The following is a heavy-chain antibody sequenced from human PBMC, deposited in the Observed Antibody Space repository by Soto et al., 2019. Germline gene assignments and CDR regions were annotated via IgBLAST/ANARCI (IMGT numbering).Heavy chain of an antibody. CDR1: GGSISPYY. Sequence: SETLSLTCTVSGGSISPYYWSWIRQPPGKGLEWIGYVYYSGNTNYNPSLESRVTISVDTSRNRFSLNLTSATAADTAVYYCARYVAAASYAHYYMDVWGRGTAVTVSS. D-gene: IGHD6-13*01. J-gene: IGHJ6*03. CDR3: ARYVAAASYAHYYMDV. V-gene: IGHV4-59*01. CDR2: VYYSGNT.